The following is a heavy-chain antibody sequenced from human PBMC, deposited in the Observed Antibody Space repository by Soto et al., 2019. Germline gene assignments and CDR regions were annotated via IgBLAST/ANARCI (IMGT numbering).Heavy chain of an antibody. CDR1: GDSISGYY. Sequence: SETLSLTCSVSGDSISGYYWSWIRQPPGKGLEWIGYIYYSGSTNYNPSLKSRVTISVDTSKNQFSLRLSSLTAADTAVYYCARVLDDLRFDPWGQGTLVTVSS. J-gene: IGHJ5*02. CDR3: ARVLDDLRFDP. CDR2: IYYSGST. D-gene: IGHD3-3*01. V-gene: IGHV4-59*01.